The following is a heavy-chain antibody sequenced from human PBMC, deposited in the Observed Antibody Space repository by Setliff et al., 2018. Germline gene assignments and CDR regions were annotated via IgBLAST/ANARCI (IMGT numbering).Heavy chain of an antibody. D-gene: IGHD2-2*01. Sequence: ASVKVSCKASGYTFTDYGISWVRQAPGQGLEWMGWISPYTGNTFYAPQFQGRVIMATDTSAETAYMDLRSLRSDDTAVYYCERLVRYCSTTSCQRTSGDDFWGLGTLVTVSS. J-gene: IGHJ4*02. V-gene: IGHV1-18*01. CDR2: ISPYTGNT. CDR1: GYTFTDYG. CDR3: ERLVRYCSTTSCQRTSGDDF.